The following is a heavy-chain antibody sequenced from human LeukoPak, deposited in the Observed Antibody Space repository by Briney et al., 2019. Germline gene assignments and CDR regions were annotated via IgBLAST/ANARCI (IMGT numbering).Heavy chain of an antibody. CDR3: ASRDGNQYNWFDP. V-gene: IGHV4-4*07. J-gene: IGHJ5*02. CDR1: GGSISSYY. CDR2: MYTSGTT. Sequence: PSETLSLTCTVSGGSISSYYWSWIRQPAGKGLEWIGHMYTSGTTNYNPSLKSRVTMSVDTSKNQFSLTLTSVTAADTAVYYCASRDGNQYNWFDPWGQGTLVTVSS. D-gene: IGHD5-24*01.